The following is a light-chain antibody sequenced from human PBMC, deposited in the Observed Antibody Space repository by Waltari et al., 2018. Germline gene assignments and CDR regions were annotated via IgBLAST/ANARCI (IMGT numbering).Light chain of an antibody. CDR3: SSYTRVSASVI. J-gene: IGLJ2*01. CDR1: SSNSGSNH. CDR2: RNN. V-gene: IGLV1-47*01. Sequence: QSVLTQPPSASGTPGQRVTLSFSGSSSNSGSNHLYWYHHLPGMAPKPLIYRNNQRPSGVPDRFSGSKSGTSASLAISGLQAEDEADYYCSSYTRVSASVIFGGGTKLTVL.